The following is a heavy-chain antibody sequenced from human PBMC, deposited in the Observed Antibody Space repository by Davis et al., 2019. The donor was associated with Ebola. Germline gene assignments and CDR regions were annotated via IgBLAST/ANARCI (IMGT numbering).Heavy chain of an antibody. CDR1: GFTFSSYW. D-gene: IGHD4-17*01. J-gene: IGHJ2*01. V-gene: IGHV3-7*03. CDR2: IKQDGSEK. Sequence: GESLNISCAASGFTFSSYWMSWVRQAPGKGLEWVANIKQDGSEKYYVDSVKGRFTISRDNSKNTVYLQMNSLRAEDTAVYYCTRHVSGDFWYFDLWGRGTLVTVSS. CDR3: TRHVSGDFWYFDL.